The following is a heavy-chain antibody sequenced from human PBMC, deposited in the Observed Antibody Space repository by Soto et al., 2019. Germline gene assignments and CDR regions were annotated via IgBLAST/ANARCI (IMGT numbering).Heavy chain of an antibody. CDR2: IYYSGST. V-gene: IGHV4-39*01. CDR3: ARPYCSGGSCETDRVDY. D-gene: IGHD2-15*01. Sequence: SETLSLTCTVSGGSISSSSYYWGWIRQPPGKGLEWIGSIYYSGSTYYNPSLKSRVTISVDTSKNQFSLKLSSVTAADTAVYYCARPYCSGGSCETDRVDYWGQGTLVTVSS. CDR1: GGSISSSSYY. J-gene: IGHJ4*02.